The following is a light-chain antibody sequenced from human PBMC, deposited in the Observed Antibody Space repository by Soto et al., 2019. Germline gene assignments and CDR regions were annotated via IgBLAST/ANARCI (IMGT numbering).Light chain of an antibody. CDR1: NRDVGGYDF. J-gene: IGLJ1*01. CDR3: SSYAGRGTYV. V-gene: IGLV2-23*01. Sequence: QSALTQPASVSGSPGQSITISCTGTNRDVGGYDFVSWYQQHPGKAPKLIIFEDIKRPAGVSNRFSGSKSGNTASLTISGLQDDDDADYCCSSYAGRGTYVFGTGTQLTVL. CDR2: EDI.